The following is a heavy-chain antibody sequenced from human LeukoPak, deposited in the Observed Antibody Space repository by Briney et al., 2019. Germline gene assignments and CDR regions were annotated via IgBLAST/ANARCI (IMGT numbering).Heavy chain of an antibody. D-gene: IGHD3-10*01. Sequence: SETLSLTCAVYGGSFSGYYWSWIRQPPGKGLEWIGEINHSGSTNYNPSLTSRVTISVDTSKNQFSLELSSVTAADTAVYYCARASGGDYGSGSYYKTFDYWGQGTLVTVSS. CDR1: GGSFSGYY. V-gene: IGHV4-34*01. CDR2: INHSGST. CDR3: ARASGGDYGSGSYYKTFDY. J-gene: IGHJ4*02.